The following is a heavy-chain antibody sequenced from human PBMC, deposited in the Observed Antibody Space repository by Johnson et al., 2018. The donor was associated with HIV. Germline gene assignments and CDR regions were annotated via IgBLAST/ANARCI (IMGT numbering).Heavy chain of an antibody. CDR2: IWYDGSNN. D-gene: IGHD3-22*01. CDR3: AKERGIVVVRDAFDI. Sequence: QVQLVESGGGVVQPGGSLRLSCAASDFTFSSYEMNWVRQAPGKGLEWVAVIWYDGSNNYYADSVKGRFTISKDNSKNTLDLQMNSLRAEDTAVYYCAKERGIVVVRDAFDIWGQGTMVTVSS. CDR1: DFTFSSYE. J-gene: IGHJ3*02. V-gene: IGHV3-30*02.